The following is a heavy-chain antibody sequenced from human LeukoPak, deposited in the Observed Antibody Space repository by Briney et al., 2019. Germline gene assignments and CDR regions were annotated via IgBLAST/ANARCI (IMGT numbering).Heavy chain of an antibody. D-gene: IGHD6-19*01. CDR3: ARRSSGWYGPNDY. CDR2: INHSGST. J-gene: IGHJ4*02. V-gene: IGHV4-34*01. Sequence: SETLSLTCAVYGGSFSGYYWSWIRQPPGKGLEWIGEINHSGSTNYNPSLKSRVTISVDTPKNQFSLKLSSVTAADTAVYYCARRSSGWYGPNDYWGQGTLVTVSS. CDR1: GGSFSGYY.